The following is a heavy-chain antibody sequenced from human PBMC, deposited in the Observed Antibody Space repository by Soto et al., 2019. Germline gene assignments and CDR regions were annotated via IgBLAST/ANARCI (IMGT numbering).Heavy chain of an antibody. V-gene: IGHV4-31*03. Sequence: QVQLQESGPGLVKPSQTLSLNCSVSGDSINNADYYWSWIRQHAGQGLEWIGYIYYSGTTYYNPSLKSSVTISMDTSKNQFSLEMSSVTAADTAVYYCARVRGHAFDIRGPGTMVTVSS. CDR1: GDSINNADYY. CDR3: ARVRGHAFDI. CDR2: IYYSGTT. D-gene: IGHD3-10*01. J-gene: IGHJ3*02.